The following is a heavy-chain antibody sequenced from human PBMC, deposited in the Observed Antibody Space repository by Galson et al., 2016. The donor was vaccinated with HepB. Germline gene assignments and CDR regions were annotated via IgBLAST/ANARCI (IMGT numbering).Heavy chain of an antibody. J-gene: IGHJ4*02. CDR3: ARLGGYCATNKCYVFDY. V-gene: IGHV5-51*01. CDR2: IHPGDSET. Sequence: QSGAEVKKPGESLEISCWVSGYTFTDFWIGWVRQMPGKGLEWMGIIHPGDSETRYNPSFQGQVTISADKSIGTAYLQWRSLKASDTAIYYCARLGGYCATNKCYVFDYWGQGALVTVSS. CDR1: GYTFTDFW. D-gene: IGHD2-2*03.